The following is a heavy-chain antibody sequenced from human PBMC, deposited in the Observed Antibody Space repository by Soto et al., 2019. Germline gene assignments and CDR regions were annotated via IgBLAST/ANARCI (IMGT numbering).Heavy chain of an antibody. CDR3: ARLRIATNNYKWFDP. J-gene: IGHJ5*02. CDR1: GYTFTGYY. V-gene: IGHV1-2*02. Sequence: ASVKVSCKASGYTFTGYYMHWVRQAPGQGLEWMGWINPNSGGTNYAQKFQGRVTMTRDTSISTAYMELSRLRSDDTAVYYCARLRIATNNYKWFDPWGQGPLVTVSS. CDR2: INPNSGGT. D-gene: IGHD2-21*01.